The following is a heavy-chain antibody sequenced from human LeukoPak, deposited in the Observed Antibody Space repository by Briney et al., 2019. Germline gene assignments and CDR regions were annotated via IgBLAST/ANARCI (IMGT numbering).Heavy chain of an antibody. CDR1: GYSISSGYY. Sequence: PSETLSLTCTVSGYSISSGYYWGWIRPPPGKGLEWIGSIYHSGSTYYNPSLKSRVTISVDTSKNQFSLKLSSVTAADTAVYYCARDRSVTPISYFDYWGQGTLVTVSS. V-gene: IGHV4-38-2*02. CDR3: ARDRSVTPISYFDY. J-gene: IGHJ4*02. CDR2: IYHSGST. D-gene: IGHD2-21*02.